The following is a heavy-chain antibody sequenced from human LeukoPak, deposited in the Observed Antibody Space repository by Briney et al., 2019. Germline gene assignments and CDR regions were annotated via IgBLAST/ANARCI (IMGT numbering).Heavy chain of an antibody. Sequence: GASVKVSCKASGYTFTGYYMHWVRQAPGQGLEWMGRINPNSGGTNYAQKFQGRVTMTRDTSINTAYMELSRLRSDDTAVYYCARGGYSSGWYYFDYWGQGTLVTVSS. CDR1: GYTFTGYY. D-gene: IGHD6-19*01. J-gene: IGHJ4*02. V-gene: IGHV1-2*06. CDR3: ARGGYSSGWYYFDY. CDR2: INPNSGGT.